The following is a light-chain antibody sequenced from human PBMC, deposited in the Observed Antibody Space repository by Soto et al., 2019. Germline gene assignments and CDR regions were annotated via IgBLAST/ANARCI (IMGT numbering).Light chain of an antibody. Sequence: MTMSPATVSATVGESXNIXFRASQCICSNLAGYQQKLGQAPWFLMVRTSSRATGFPARFSGSGSGTEFNLTISSFQSEDFGVCYCQRYNTWPLATFGGGTKVDNK. CDR1: QCICSN. V-gene: IGKV3-15*01. J-gene: IGKJ4*01. CDR3: QRYNTWPLAT. CDR2: RTS.